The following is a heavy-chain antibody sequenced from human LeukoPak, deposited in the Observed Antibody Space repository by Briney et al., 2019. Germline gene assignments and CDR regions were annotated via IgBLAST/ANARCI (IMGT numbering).Heavy chain of an antibody. D-gene: IGHD2-21*02. Sequence: SETLSLTCAASGGSISSYYRSWIRQPPGKGLEWIGYIYYSGSTNYNPSLKSRVTISVDTSKNQFSLKLSSVTAADTAVYYCAAAYCGGDCYHFDYWGQGTLVTVSS. CDR1: GGSISSYY. CDR2: IYYSGST. J-gene: IGHJ4*02. CDR3: AAAYCGGDCYHFDY. V-gene: IGHV4-59*01.